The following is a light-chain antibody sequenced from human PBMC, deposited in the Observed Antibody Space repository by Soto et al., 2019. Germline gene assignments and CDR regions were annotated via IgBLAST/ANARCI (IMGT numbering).Light chain of an antibody. CDR2: DAS. Sequence: EIVLTQSPGTLSLSPGERATLSCRASQSLSNNIYLAWYQQKPGQAPRLLIYDASKRATGIPARFSGSGSGTDFTLTIGSLEPEDFAVYYCQQRGNWPRITFGQGTRLEIK. CDR3: QQRGNWPRIT. V-gene: IGKV3-11*01. CDR1: QSLSNNIY. J-gene: IGKJ5*01.